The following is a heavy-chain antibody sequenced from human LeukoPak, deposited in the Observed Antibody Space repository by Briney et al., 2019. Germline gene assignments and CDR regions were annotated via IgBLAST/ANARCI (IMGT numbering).Heavy chain of an antibody. J-gene: IGHJ4*02. CDR3: ARYCTGGSCYSGYVDY. D-gene: IGHD2-15*01. Sequence: ASVKVSCKASGYTFTSYYMHWVRQAPGQGLEWMGIINPSGGSTSYAQKFQGRVTMTRDTSTSTVYMELSSLRSEDTAVYYCARYCTGGSCYSGYVDYWGQGTLVTVSS. V-gene: IGHV1-46*01. CDR1: GYTFTSYY. CDR2: INPSGGST.